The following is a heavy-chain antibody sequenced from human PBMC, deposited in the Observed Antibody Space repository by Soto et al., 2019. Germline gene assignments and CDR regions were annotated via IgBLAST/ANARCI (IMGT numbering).Heavy chain of an antibody. D-gene: IGHD3-22*01. CDR3: AGGDYYHSSGYYFYYYTMDV. Sequence: PSETLSLTCTVSGGSISSSSYYWGWIRQPPGKGLEWIGNVYYGGSTYYNPSLKSRVTISVETSKSQFSLKLSSVTAADTAVYYCAGGDYYHSSGYYFYYYTMDVWGQGTPVTVSS. CDR1: GGSISSSSYY. CDR2: VYYGGST. J-gene: IGHJ6*02. V-gene: IGHV4-39*01.